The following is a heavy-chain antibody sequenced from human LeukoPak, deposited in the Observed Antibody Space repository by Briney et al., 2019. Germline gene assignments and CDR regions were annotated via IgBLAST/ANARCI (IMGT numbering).Heavy chain of an antibody. Sequence: GGSLRLSCAASGFTFSSYGMSWGRQAPGKGLESVSGISAGGSNTYYADSVMGRFTISRDNSKNTLYLQMNSLESEDTAVYYCAKDRWGAVASFDYWGQGTLVTVSS. CDR1: GFTFSSYG. CDR2: ISAGGSNT. CDR3: AKDRWGAVASFDY. J-gene: IGHJ4*02. D-gene: IGHD6-19*01. V-gene: IGHV3-23*01.